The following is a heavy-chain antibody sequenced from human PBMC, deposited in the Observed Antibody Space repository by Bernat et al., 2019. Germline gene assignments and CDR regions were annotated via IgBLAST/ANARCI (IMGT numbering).Heavy chain of an antibody. V-gene: IGHV3-11*06. CDR2: ISGSGSDT. CDR3: ARGHYGLDV. J-gene: IGHJ6*02. CDR1: GFTFSDWY. Sequence: QVQLVESGGSLVKPGGSLRLSCAASGFTFSDWYMSWIRQAPGKGLEWVSYISGSGSDTYHADSVKGRFTISRDNAKNSLYLQMNSLRAEDTAVYYCARGHYGLDVWGQGTTVIVYS.